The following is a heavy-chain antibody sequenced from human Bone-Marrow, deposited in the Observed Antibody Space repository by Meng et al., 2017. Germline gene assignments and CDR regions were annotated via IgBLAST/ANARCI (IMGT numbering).Heavy chain of an antibody. J-gene: IGHJ4*02. D-gene: IGHD5-12*01. CDR1: GFTFSSYS. Sequence: GESLKISCAASGFTFSSYSMYWVRQGPGKGLEWVALISFDGSNKYYADSVKGRFTISRDNSKNTLYLQMNSLRVEDTAVYYCARAPVRGDVATIDYWGQGTLVTVSS. V-gene: IGHV3-30*04. CDR2: ISFDGSNK. CDR3: ARAPVRGDVATIDY.